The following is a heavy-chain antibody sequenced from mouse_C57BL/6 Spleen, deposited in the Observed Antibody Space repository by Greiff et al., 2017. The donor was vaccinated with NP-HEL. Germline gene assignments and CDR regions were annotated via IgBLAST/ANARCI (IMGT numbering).Heavy chain of an antibody. CDR3: ARSYSNYPYYFDY. CDR1: GFTFSDYG. Sequence: EVKLVESGGGLVKPGGSLKLSCAASGFTFSDYGMHWVRQAPEKGLEWVAYISSGSSTIYYADTVKGRFTISRDNAKNTLFLQMTSLRSEDTAMYYCARSYSNYPYYFDYWGQGTTLTVSS. V-gene: IGHV5-17*01. CDR2: ISSGSSTI. D-gene: IGHD2-5*01. J-gene: IGHJ2*01.